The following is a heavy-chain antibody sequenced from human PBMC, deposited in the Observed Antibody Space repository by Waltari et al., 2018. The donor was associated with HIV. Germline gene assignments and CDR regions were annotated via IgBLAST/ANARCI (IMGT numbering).Heavy chain of an antibody. D-gene: IGHD3-22*01. CDR3: ARDGQFDDSRPLDY. CDR2: ISYGGRNK. V-gene: IGHV3-30*04. Sequence: VQLVESGGGVVQTGRSLGLSCAASGLTFSPYAMHWVRQAPGKGVEWVAIISYGGRNKYYADCVKGRFTISRDNSKNTVYLQVNSLRGEYTAVYYCARDGQFDDSRPLDYWGQGTLVTVSS. J-gene: IGHJ4*02. CDR1: GLTFSPYA.